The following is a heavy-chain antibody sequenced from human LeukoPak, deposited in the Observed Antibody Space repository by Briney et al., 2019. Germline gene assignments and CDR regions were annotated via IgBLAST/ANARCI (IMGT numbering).Heavy chain of an antibody. CDR1: GFTFSSYA. J-gene: IGHJ4*02. CDR2: IGGDGVA. V-gene: IGHV3-48*01. D-gene: IGHD2-2*02. CDR3: AKDRANWAIDD. Sequence: GGSLRLSCAASGFTFSSYAMSWVRQAPGKGLEWVSYIGGDGVAFYADSVKGRFTMSKDDARKSLYLQMSSLRVEDTALYYCAKDRANWAIDDWGQGTQVTVSP.